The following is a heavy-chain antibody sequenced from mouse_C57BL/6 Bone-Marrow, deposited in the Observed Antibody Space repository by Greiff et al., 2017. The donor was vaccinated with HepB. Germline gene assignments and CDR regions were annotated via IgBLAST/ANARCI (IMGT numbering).Heavy chain of an antibody. CDR1: GFTFSSYG. Sequence: EVQGVESGGDLVKPGGSLKLSCAASGFTFSSYGMSWVRQTPDKRLEWVATISSGGSYTYYPDSVKGRFTISRDNAKNTLYLQMSSLTSEDTAMYYCARHKNYYGSSYRYFGDVWGTGTTVTVSS. CDR3: ARHKNYYGSSYRYFGDV. D-gene: IGHD1-1*01. CDR2: ISSGGSYT. J-gene: IGHJ1*03. V-gene: IGHV5-6*01.